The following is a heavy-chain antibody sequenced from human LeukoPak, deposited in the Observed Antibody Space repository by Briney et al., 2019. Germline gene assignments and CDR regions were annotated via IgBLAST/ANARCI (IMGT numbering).Heavy chain of an antibody. Sequence: GGSLRLSCAASGFTFSSYAMSWVRQAPGKGLEWVSAISGSGGSTYYADSVKGRFTISRDNSKNTLYLQMNSLRAEDAAVYYCAKAIWMTTVTPDYWGQGTLVTVSS. J-gene: IGHJ4*02. V-gene: IGHV3-23*01. D-gene: IGHD4-11*01. CDR1: GFTFSSYA. CDR3: AKAIWMTTVTPDY. CDR2: ISGSGGST.